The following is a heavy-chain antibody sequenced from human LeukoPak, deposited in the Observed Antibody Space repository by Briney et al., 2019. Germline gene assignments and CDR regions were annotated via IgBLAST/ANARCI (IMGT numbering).Heavy chain of an antibody. D-gene: IGHD3-9*01. J-gene: IGHJ4*02. CDR2: IKTDGSIA. CDR3: ARWGRTYDILTGYSY. Sequence: GGSLRLSCAAAGFSFSFYWMHWVRQAPGKGPVWVSRIKTDGSIADYADSVKGRFTLSRDNAKNTLYLQMNSLRAEDTAVYYCARWGRTYDILTGYSYWGQGTLVTVSS. CDR1: GFSFSFYW. V-gene: IGHV3-74*01.